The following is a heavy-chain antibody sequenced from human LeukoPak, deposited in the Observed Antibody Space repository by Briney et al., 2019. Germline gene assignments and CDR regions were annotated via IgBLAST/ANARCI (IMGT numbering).Heavy chain of an antibody. V-gene: IGHV4-34*01. CDR2: INHSGST. CDR1: GGSFSGYY. D-gene: IGHD2-15*01. Sequence: SETLSLTCAVYGGSFSGYYWSWICQPPGKGLEWIGEINHSGSTNYNPSLKSRVTISVDTSKNQFSLKLSSVTAADTAVYYCARLRGRSDYWGQGTLVTVSS. J-gene: IGHJ4*02. CDR3: ARLRGRSDY.